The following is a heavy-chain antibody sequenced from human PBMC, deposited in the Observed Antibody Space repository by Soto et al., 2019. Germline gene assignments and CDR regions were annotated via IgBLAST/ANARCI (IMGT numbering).Heavy chain of an antibody. CDR2: ISSSSSTI. J-gene: IGHJ4*02. D-gene: IGHD6-13*01. V-gene: IGHV3-48*01. CDR3: ARARYSSSWYVLLGFDY. Sequence: GGSLRLSCAASGFTFSSYSMNWVRQAPGKGLEWVSYISSSSSTIYYADSVKGRFTISRDNAKNSLYLQMNSLRAEDTAVYYCARARYSSSWYVLLGFDYWGQGTLVTVSS. CDR1: GFTFSSYS.